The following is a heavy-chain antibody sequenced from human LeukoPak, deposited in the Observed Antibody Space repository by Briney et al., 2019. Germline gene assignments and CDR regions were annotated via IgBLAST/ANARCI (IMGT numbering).Heavy chain of an antibody. CDR3: ARDRDMVRGAWFDP. J-gene: IGHJ5*02. D-gene: IGHD3-10*01. Sequence: GAPVKVSCKASGGTFSSYAISWVRQAPGQGLEWMGGIIPIFGTANYAQKFQGRVTITADESTSTAYMELSSLRSEDTAVYYCARDRDMVRGAWFDPWGQGTLVTVSS. CDR1: GGTFSSYA. V-gene: IGHV1-69*13. CDR2: IIPIFGTA.